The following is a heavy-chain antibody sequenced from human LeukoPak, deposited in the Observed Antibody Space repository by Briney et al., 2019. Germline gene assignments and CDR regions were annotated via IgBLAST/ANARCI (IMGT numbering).Heavy chain of an antibody. V-gene: IGHV3-11*01. Sequence: GGSLRLSCAASGFTFSDYYMSWIRQAPGKGLEWVSYISSSGSTIYYADSVKGRFTISRDNAKNSLYLQMNSLRAEDTAVYYCARVADYYDSSGYYYSPRLHFDYWGQGTLVTVSS. CDR1: GFTFSDYY. D-gene: IGHD3-22*01. CDR3: ARVADYYDSSGYYYSPRLHFDY. J-gene: IGHJ4*02. CDR2: ISSSGSTI.